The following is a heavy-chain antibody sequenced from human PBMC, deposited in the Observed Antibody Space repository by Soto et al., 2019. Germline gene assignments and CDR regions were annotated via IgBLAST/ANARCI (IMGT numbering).Heavy chain of an antibody. CDR3: ARSTGIAAGGTVPGY. V-gene: IGHV4-4*02. CDR2: MYHSGST. CDR1: GDSISSNNW. D-gene: IGHD6-13*01. J-gene: IGHJ4*02. Sequence: QVQLQESGPGLVKPSGTLSLTCAVSGDSISSNNWWSWVRQPPGKGLEWIGEMYHSGSTNYNPSLKSRVTISVDKSKNQCSLKLSSVTAADTAVYYCARSTGIAAGGTVPGYWGKGILVTVSS.